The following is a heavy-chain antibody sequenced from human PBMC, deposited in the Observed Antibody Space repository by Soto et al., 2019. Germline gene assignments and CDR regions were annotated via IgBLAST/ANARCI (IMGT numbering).Heavy chain of an antibody. V-gene: IGHV3-11*01. J-gene: IGHJ4*02. CDR1: GFTFSDYY. CDR2: ITSSGSTI. D-gene: IGHD6-19*01. CDR3: ARENEQWVAADN. Sequence: PGGSLRLSCAASGFTFSDYYMSWIRQAPGKGLEWVSYITSSGSTIYYADSVKGRFTISRDNAKNSLYLQMNSLRAEDTAVYYCARENEQWVAADNWGQGTQVTVSS.